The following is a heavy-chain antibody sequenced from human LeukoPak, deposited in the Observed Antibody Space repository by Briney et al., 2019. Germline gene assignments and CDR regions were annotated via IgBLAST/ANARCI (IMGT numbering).Heavy chain of an antibody. D-gene: IGHD3-22*01. CDR1: GGSISSYY. Sequence: SGTLSLTCSVSGGSISSYYWSWIRQPPGKGLEWIGYIYYSGSTNYNPSLKSRVTISLDTSRNQFSLKLRSVTAADTAVYYCARDRNYYDSSFQHWGQGTLVTVSS. V-gene: IGHV4-59*01. CDR2: IYYSGST. J-gene: IGHJ1*01. CDR3: ARDRNYYDSSFQH.